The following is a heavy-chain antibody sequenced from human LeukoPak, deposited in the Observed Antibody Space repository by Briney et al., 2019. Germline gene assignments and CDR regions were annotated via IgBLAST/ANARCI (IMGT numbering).Heavy chain of an antibody. J-gene: IGHJ4*02. CDR3: ARCKDRGAGYFDPIDY. CDR2: VYYSGST. V-gene: IGHV4-39*01. D-gene: IGHD3-9*01. CDR1: GGSISSSNYY. Sequence: PSETLSLTCTVSGGSISSSNYYWGWIRQPPGKGLEWIGNVYYSGSTYYNPSLESRVTLSVDTSKNQFSLKLSSVTAADTAVYYCARCKDRGAGYFDPIDYWGQGTLVTASS.